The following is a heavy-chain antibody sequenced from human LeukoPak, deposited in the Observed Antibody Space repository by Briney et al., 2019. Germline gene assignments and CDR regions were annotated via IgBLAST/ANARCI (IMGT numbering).Heavy chain of an antibody. Sequence: GGSLRLSCAASGFTFSKYSMNWVRQAPGKGLEWVSYISSNGSSEQYADSVKGRFTFSRDNAKNSLYLQMNSLRAEDTAVYYCARDGYDFWSGSIYYYFYMDVWGKGTTVTVSS. D-gene: IGHD3-3*01. CDR1: GFTFSKYS. J-gene: IGHJ6*03. V-gene: IGHV3-48*01. CDR3: ARDGYDFWSGSIYYYFYMDV. CDR2: ISSNGSSE.